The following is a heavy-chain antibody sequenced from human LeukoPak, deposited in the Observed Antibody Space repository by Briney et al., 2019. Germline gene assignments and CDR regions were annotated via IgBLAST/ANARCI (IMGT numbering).Heavy chain of an antibody. CDR2: IYYSGST. CDR3: ARVGATYFDY. V-gene: IGHV4-38-2*02. Sequence: SETLSLTCTVSGYSISSGYYWGWIRQPPGKGLAWIGSIYYSGSTYYNPSLKSRVTISVDTSKNQFSLKLSSVTAADTAVYYCARVGATYFDYWGQGTLVTVSS. J-gene: IGHJ4*02. CDR1: GYSISSGYY. D-gene: IGHD1-26*01.